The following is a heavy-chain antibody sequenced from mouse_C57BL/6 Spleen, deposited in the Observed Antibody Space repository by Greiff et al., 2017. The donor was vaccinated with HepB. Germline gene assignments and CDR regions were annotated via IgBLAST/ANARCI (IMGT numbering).Heavy chain of an antibody. J-gene: IGHJ2*01. V-gene: IGHV1-82*01. CDR3: ARESYGNPHFDY. CDR2: IYPGDGDT. D-gene: IGHD1-1*01. CDR1: GYAFSSSW. Sequence: VQLQQSGPELVKPGASVKISCKASGYAFSSSWMNWVKQRPGKGLEWIGRIYPGDGDTNYNGKFKGKATLTADKSSSTAYMQLSSLTSEDSAVYFCARESYGNPHFDYWGQGTTLTVSS.